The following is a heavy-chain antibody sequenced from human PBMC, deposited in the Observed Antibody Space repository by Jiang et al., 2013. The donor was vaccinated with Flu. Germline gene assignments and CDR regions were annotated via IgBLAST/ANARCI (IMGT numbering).Heavy chain of an antibody. CDR3: AHLKYFDRSYGFDI. CDR2: IFSNDEK. J-gene: IGHJ3*02. CDR1: GFSLSNARMG. D-gene: IGHD3-22*01. Sequence: KPTQTLTLTCTVSGFSLSNARMGVSWIRQPPGKALEWLAHIFSNDEKSYSTSLKSRLTISKDTSREQVVLTVTNMDPVDTATYYCAHLKYFDRSYGFDIWGQGAMVTISS. V-gene: IGHV2-26*01.